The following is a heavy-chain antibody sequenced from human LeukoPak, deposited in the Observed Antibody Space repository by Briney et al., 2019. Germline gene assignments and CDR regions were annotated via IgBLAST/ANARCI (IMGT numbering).Heavy chain of an antibody. CDR1: GFTFSTYT. CDR2: ITSDSRYI. J-gene: IGHJ3*02. D-gene: IGHD3-3*01. Sequence: GRSLRLSCAASGFTFSTYTMNWVRQAPGKGLEWVSSITSDSRYIFYADSVKGRFTISRDNAKSSLYLQMNSLRAEDTAVYYCASTGYDFWSGYYHDAFDIWGQGTMVTVSS. CDR3: ASTGYDFWSGYYHDAFDI. V-gene: IGHV3-21*01.